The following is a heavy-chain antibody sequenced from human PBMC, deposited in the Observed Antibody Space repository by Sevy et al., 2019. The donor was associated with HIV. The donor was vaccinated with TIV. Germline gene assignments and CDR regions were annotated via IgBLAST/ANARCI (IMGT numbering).Heavy chain of an antibody. CDR3: ARDVSYDSSGTPDYMDV. D-gene: IGHD3-22*01. CDR2: ISSSSSTI. V-gene: IGHV3-48*02. CDR1: GFTFSSYS. J-gene: IGHJ6*03. Sequence: GGSLRLSCAASGFTFSSYSMNWVRQAPGKGLEWVSYISSSSSTIYYADSVKGRFTISRTNAKNSLYLQLNSLRDEDTAVYYCARDVSYDSSGTPDYMDVWGKGTTVTVSS.